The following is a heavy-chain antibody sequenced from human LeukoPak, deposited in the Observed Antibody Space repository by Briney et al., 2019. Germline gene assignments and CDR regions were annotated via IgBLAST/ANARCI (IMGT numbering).Heavy chain of an antibody. CDR2: ISYDGSNK. D-gene: IGHD6-19*01. J-gene: IGHJ4*02. CDR1: GFTFSSYA. CDR3: ASIPQWLVMGLEGGFGY. V-gene: IGHV3-30-3*01. Sequence: PGGSLRLSCAASGFTFSSYAMHWVRQAPGKGLEWVAVISYDGSNKYYADSVKGRFTISRDNSKNTLYLQMNSLRAEDTAVYYCASIPQWLVMGLEGGFGYWGQGTLVTVSS.